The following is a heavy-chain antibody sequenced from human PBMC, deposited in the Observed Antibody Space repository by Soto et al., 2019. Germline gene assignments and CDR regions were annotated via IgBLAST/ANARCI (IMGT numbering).Heavy chain of an antibody. CDR2: IWYDGSNK. CDR3: ARSGENGDYVRSGYYYYMDV. D-gene: IGHD4-17*01. J-gene: IGHJ6*03. Sequence: QVQLVESGGGAVQPGRSLRLSCAASGFTFSSYGMHWVRQAPGKGLEWVAVIWYDGSNKYYADSVKGRFTISRDNSKNTLYLQMNSLRAEDTAVYYCARSGENGDYVRSGYYYYMDVWGKGTTVTVSS. CDR1: GFTFSSYG. V-gene: IGHV3-33*01.